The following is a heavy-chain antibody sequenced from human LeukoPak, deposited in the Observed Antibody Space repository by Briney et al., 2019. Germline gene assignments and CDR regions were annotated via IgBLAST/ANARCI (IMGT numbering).Heavy chain of an antibody. D-gene: IGHD2-2*01. V-gene: IGHV5-51*01. Sequence: GESPKISCKGSGYSFTTYWIGWVRQMPGKGLEWMGIIYPGDSDTRYSPSFQGQATISADKSISTAYLQWSSLKASDTAMYYCARSIGYCSGTSCFYFDYWGQGTLVTVSS. CDR2: IYPGDSDT. J-gene: IGHJ4*02. CDR3: ARSIGYCSGTSCFYFDY. CDR1: GYSFTTYW.